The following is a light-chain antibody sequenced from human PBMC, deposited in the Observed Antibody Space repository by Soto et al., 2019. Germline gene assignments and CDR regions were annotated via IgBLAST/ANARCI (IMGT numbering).Light chain of an antibody. CDR3: SSYTLTTTL. J-gene: IGLJ2*01. CDR2: EVN. CDR1: GLGIYNY. V-gene: IGLV2-14*01. Sequence: QSALTQPPSMSGSPGQSITISCTGGLGIYNYVSWYQQHPGKVPKLLIYEVNNRPSGISDRFSGSKSGDTASLTISGLQAEDAADYYCSSYTLTTTLFGGGTKLTVL.